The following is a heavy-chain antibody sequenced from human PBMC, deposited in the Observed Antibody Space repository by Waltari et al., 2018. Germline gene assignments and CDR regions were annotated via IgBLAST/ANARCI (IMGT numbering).Heavy chain of an antibody. Sequence: EVQLVESGGGLVQPGGSLRLSCAASGFTFSSYSMNWVRQAPGKGLEWVSYISSSSSTIYYADSVKGRFTISRDNAKNSLYLQMNSLRAEYTAVYYCAVYGDYNYYYGMDVWGQGTTVTVSS. D-gene: IGHD4-17*01. V-gene: IGHV3-48*01. J-gene: IGHJ6*02. CDR1: GFTFSSYS. CDR2: ISSSSSTI. CDR3: AVYGDYNYYYGMDV.